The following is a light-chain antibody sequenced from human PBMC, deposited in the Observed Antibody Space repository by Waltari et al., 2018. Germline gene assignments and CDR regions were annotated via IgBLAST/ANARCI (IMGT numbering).Light chain of an antibody. V-gene: IGLV8-61*01. CDR2: GPN. J-gene: IGLJ2*01. CDR1: SGSVSTSHY. Sequence: QTVVTQEPSFSVSPGGTVTLTCALTSGSVSTSHYAGWYQQTPGQAPPTLISGPNIRPSGVPDRFSGSILGNKAALTITGAQADDESDYYCVLYMGSGISIFGGGTRVTVL. CDR3: VLYMGSGISI.